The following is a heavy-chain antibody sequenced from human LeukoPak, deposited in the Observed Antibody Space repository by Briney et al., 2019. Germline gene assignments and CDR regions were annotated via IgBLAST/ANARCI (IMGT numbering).Heavy chain of an antibody. V-gene: IGHV4-61*01. CDR2: IYYSGST. CDR1: GGSVSSGSYY. D-gene: IGHD3-22*01. Sequence: SETLSLTCTVSGGSVSSGSYYWSWIRQPPGKGLEWIGYIYYSGSTNYNPSLKSRVTISVDTSKNQFSLKLSSVTAADTAVYYCARWGYYYDSSGYFFDYWGQRTLVTVSS. CDR3: ARWGYYYDSSGYFFDY. J-gene: IGHJ4*02.